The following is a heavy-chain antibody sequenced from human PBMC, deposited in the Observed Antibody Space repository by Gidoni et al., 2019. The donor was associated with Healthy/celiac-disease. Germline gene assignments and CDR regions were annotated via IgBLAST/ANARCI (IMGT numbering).Heavy chain of an antibody. CDR2: IYYSGST. CDR3: ARQTGYCSSTSCLPPRH. CDR1: GCSIRSSSYY. D-gene: IGHD2-2*01. J-gene: IGHJ1*01. Sequence: QLQLQESGPGLVTPSEPLSLTCTVSGCSIRSSSYYWGWIRQPPGKGLEWIGSIYYSGSTYYNTSLKSRVTISVDTSKNQFSLKLSSVTAADTDVYYCARQTGYCSSTSCLPPRHWGQGTLVTVSS. V-gene: IGHV4-39*01.